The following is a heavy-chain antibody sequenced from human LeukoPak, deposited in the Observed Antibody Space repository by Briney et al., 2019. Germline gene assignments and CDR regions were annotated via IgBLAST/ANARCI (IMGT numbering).Heavy chain of an antibody. V-gene: IGHV4-39*01. CDR1: GGSISTSSYY. D-gene: IGHD1-26*01. J-gene: IGHJ4*02. Sequence: SETLSLTCTVSGGSISTSSYYWGWIHQPPGKGLEWVGSIYYGGNTFYNPSLKSRVSISVDTSKNQFSLKLSSVTAADTAVYYCARHWFSGSYPYYFDYWGQGTLVTVSS. CDR3: ARHWFSGSYPYYFDY. CDR2: IYYGGNT.